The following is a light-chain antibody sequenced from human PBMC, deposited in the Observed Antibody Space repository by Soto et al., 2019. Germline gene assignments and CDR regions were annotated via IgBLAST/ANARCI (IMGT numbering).Light chain of an antibody. CDR3: QSYDSSLSGLV. V-gene: IGLV1-40*01. Sequence: QSVLTQPPSVSGAPGQRVTISCTGSSSSIGAGYDVHWYQQLPGAAPKLLIYGNSNRTSGVPDRFSGSKSGTSASLAITGLQAEDEADYYCQSYDSSLSGLVFGTGTKVTVL. J-gene: IGLJ1*01. CDR2: GNS. CDR1: SSSIGAGYD.